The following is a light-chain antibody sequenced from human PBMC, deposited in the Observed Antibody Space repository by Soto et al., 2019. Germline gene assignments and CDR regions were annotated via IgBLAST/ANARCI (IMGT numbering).Light chain of an antibody. CDR2: DVT. CDR1: SSDVGGYKY. Sequence: QSALTQPPSASGSPGQSVTISSTGTSSDVGGYKYVSWYQQHPGKAPKLIIYDVTKRPSGVPDRFSGSKSGNTASLTVSGLQADDEADYYCSSYAGSSTFYVFGAGTKLTVL. CDR3: SSYAGSSTFYV. J-gene: IGLJ1*01. V-gene: IGLV2-8*01.